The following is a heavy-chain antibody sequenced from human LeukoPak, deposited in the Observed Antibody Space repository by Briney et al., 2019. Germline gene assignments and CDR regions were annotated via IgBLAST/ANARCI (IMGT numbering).Heavy chain of an antibody. CDR1: GFTFSSYS. CDR3: ARNNWFGEFENWFDP. Sequence: PGGSLRLSCAASGFTFSSYSMNWVRQAPGKGPEWVSSISRSSSYIYYADSMKGRFTISRDNAKNSLYLQMNSLRAEDTAVYYCARNNWFGEFENWFDPWGQGTLVTVSS. J-gene: IGHJ5*02. D-gene: IGHD3-10*01. V-gene: IGHV3-21*01. CDR2: ISRSSSYI.